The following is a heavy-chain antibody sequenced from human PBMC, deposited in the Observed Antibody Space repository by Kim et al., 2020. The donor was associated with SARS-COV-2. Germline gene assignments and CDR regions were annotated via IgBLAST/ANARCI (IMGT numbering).Heavy chain of an antibody. V-gene: IGHV7-4-1*02. CDR2: INTNTWNP. CDR3: ARLYYEFWSGYCISGLFDP. J-gene: IGHJ5*02. Sequence: ASVKVSCKASGYTFTSYAMNWVRQAPGQGLEWMGWINTNTWNPPYAQGFTGRLVFSLDTSVSTAYLQISSLKAEDTAVYYCARLYYEFWSGYCISGLFDPWGQGTLVTVSS. CDR1: GYTFTSYA. D-gene: IGHD3-3*01.